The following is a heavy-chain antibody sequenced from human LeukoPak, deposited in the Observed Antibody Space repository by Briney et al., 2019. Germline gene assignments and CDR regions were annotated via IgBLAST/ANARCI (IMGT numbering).Heavy chain of an antibody. CDR1: GFTFSSYW. CDR3: ARGRVTTDY. D-gene: IGHD1-26*01. J-gene: IGHJ4*02. Sequence: GGSLRLSCAASGFTFSSYWMSWVRQAPGKGREWVANIKQDGSDKYYVDSVKGLFTIYRDNDKTSLYSKKKSLRAENTAVYYCARGRVTTDYWGQGTLVTVSS. V-gene: IGHV3-7*01. CDR2: IKQDGSDK.